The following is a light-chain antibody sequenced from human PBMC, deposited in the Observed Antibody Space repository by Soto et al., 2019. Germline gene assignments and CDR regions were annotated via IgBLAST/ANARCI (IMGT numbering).Light chain of an antibody. V-gene: IGKV1-39*01. Sequence: FQMTQSPSSLSASVGDRVTITCRASQSINTYLNWYQLKPGKAPKLLIFSSSNLQTGVPSRFSGSGSGTQFSLTITRLQPADSAAYYCLQSYINRVTFGPGTQVEI. CDR3: LQSYINRVT. CDR1: QSINTY. CDR2: SSS. J-gene: IGKJ1*01.